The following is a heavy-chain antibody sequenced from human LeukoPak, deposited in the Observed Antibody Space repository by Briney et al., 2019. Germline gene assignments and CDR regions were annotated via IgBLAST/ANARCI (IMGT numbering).Heavy chain of an antibody. Sequence: GGSLRLSCVASGFTFSSYAMSWVRQAAGKGLEWVSSTSSSGETTYYADSVKGRFTISRDNSRNTLYLQMNSLRAEDTAVYYCARGWSAAGYFDYWGQGTLVTVSS. CDR3: ARGWSAAGYFDY. D-gene: IGHD6-13*01. J-gene: IGHJ4*02. V-gene: IGHV3-23*01. CDR2: TSSSGETT. CDR1: GFTFSSYA.